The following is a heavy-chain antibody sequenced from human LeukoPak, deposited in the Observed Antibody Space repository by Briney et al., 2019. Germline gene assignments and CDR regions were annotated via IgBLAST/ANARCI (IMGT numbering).Heavy chain of an antibody. CDR2: IKQDGSEK. J-gene: IGHJ3*02. Sequence: GGSLRLSCAASGFTFSSYWMSWVRQAPGKGLEGVANIKQDGSEKYYVDSVKGRFTISRDNAKNSLYLQMNSLRAEDTAVYYCATSGDDSSGYYWDAFDIWGQGTMVTVSS. D-gene: IGHD3-22*01. CDR3: ATSGDDSSGYYWDAFDI. V-gene: IGHV3-7*01. CDR1: GFTFSSYW.